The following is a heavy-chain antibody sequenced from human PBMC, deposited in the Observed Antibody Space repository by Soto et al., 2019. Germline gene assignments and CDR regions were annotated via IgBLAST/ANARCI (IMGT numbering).Heavy chain of an antibody. J-gene: IGHJ6*02. D-gene: IGHD3-3*01. CDR3: ARGRKGITIFGVGTPPYYYYYGMDV. CDR2: INHSGST. V-gene: IGHV4-34*01. CDR1: GGSFSGYY. Sequence: SETLSLTCAVYGGSFSGYYWSWIRQPPGKGLEWIGEINHSGSTNYNPSLKSRVAISVDTSKNQFSLKLSSVTAADTAVYYCARGRKGITIFGVGTPPYYYYYGMDVWGQGTTVTVSS.